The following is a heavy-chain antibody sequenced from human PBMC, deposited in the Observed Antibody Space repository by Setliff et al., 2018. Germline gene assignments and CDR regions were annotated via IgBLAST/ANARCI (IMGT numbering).Heavy chain of an antibody. Sequence: PGGSLRLSCSASGFTFGDYYMSWIRQAPGKGLEWVSYISRGGNTIYYADSVKGRFTISRDNAKNSLYLQMNSLRAEDTAVYYCARLAGSGGGFYYYYSYMDVWDKGTTVTVSS. V-gene: IGHV3-11*04. CDR3: ARLAGSGGGFYYYYSYMDV. D-gene: IGHD3-16*01. J-gene: IGHJ6*03. CDR1: GFTFGDYY. CDR2: ISRGGNTI.